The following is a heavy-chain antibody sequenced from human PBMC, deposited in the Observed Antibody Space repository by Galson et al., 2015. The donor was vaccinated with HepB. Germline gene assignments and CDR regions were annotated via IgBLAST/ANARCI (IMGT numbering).Heavy chain of an antibody. CDR3: TTDMAEAGGWSGRGPLDY. CDR2: IKSKTDGGTT. V-gene: IGHV3-15*01. D-gene: IGHD6-19*01. J-gene: IGHJ4*02. CDR1: GFTFSNAW. Sequence: SLKLSRAASGFTFSNAWMSWVRQAPGKGLEWVGRIKSKTDGGTTDYAAPVKGRFTISRDDSKNTLYLQMNSLKTEDTAVYYCTTDMAEAGGWSGRGPLDYWGQGTLVTVSS.